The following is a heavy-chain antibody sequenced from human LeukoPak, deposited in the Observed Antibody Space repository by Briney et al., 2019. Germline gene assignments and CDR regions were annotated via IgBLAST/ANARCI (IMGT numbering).Heavy chain of an antibody. Sequence: GGSLRLSCAASGFTFTGHNMNWVRQAPGKGLEWVAVISYDGSNKYYADSVRGRFTISRDNSKNTLYLQMDSLRVEDTAVYYCARDGPLSDGSWYLNWFDPWGQGTLVTVSS. D-gene: IGHD6-13*01. V-gene: IGHV3-30-3*01. J-gene: IGHJ5*02. CDR1: GFTFTGHN. CDR2: ISYDGSNK. CDR3: ARDGPLSDGSWYLNWFDP.